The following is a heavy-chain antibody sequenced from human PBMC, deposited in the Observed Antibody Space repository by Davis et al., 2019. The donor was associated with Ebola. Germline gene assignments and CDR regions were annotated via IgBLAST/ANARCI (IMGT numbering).Heavy chain of an antibody. Sequence: GESLKISCAASGFTFSNYAMHWVRQAPGKGLEWVAVVSHSEREKFYADSVKGRFTTSRDNSENTLYLQMDSLTADDTAVYFCARAVFHEVLDSWGQGTPVTVSS. V-gene: IGHV3-30*04. CDR1: GFTFSNYA. D-gene: IGHD3-3*01. CDR2: VSHSEREK. J-gene: IGHJ4*02. CDR3: ARAVFHEVLDS.